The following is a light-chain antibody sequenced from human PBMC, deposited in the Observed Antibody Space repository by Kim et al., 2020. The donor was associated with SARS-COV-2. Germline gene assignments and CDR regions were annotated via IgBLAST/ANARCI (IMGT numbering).Light chain of an antibody. J-gene: IGKJ2*01. CDR3: QQSLNAPYT. CDR2: VAS. V-gene: IGKV1-39*01. CDR1: QSINTY. Sequence: SGSVGDRVAINCRTSQSINTYVDWYQQKPSKAPKLLIYVASSLQSGVPSRFSGSGSGTDFTLTISSLQPEEFATYYCQQSLNAPYTFGQETKLEI.